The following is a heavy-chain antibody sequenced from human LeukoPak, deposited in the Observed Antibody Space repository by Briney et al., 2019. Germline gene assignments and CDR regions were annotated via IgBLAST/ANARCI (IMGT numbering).Heavy chain of an antibody. V-gene: IGHV4-38-2*02. CDR3: AREHYDSSGYQLPFDY. D-gene: IGHD3-22*01. CDR1: GYSISSGYY. J-gene: IGHJ4*02. Sequence: SETLSLTCTVSGYSISSGYYWGWIRQPPGKGLEWIGSIYHSGSTYYNPSLKSRVTISVDTSKNQFSLKLSSVTAADTAVYYCAREHYDSSGYQLPFDYWGQGTLVTVSS. CDR2: IYHSGST.